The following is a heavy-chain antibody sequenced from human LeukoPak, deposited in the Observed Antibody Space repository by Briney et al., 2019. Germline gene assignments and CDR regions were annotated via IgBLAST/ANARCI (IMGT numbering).Heavy chain of an antibody. CDR3: ARTYDFWSGRHLYYFDY. CDR2: IYYSGST. Sequence: PSETLSLTCTVSGGSISSSSYYWGWIRQPPGKGLEWIGSIYYSGSTYYNPSLKSRVTISVDTSKNQFSLKLSSVTAADTAVHYCARTYDFWSGRHLYYFDYWGQGTLVTVSS. V-gene: IGHV4-39*01. CDR1: GGSISSSSYY. D-gene: IGHD3-3*01. J-gene: IGHJ4*02.